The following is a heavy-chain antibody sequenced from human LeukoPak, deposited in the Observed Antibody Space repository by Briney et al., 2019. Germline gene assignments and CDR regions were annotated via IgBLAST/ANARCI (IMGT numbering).Heavy chain of an antibody. J-gene: IGHJ4*02. CDR3: AKDHLPGIVVADRDY. V-gene: IGHV3-23*01. D-gene: IGHD6-19*01. Sequence: PGGSLRLSCAASGFTFSSYAMSWVRQAPGKGLEWVSTISISGGSTYYADSVKGRFTISRDNSKNTLYLQMNSLRAEDTAVYYCAKDHLPGIVVADRDYWGQGTLVTVSS. CDR1: GFTFSSYA. CDR2: ISISGGST.